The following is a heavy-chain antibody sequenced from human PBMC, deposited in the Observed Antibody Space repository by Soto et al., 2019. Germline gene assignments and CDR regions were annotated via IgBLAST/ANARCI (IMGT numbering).Heavy chain of an antibody. Sequence: PSQTLSLTCAISGDSVSSNSVAWNWIRQSPSRGLEWLRRTYYRSKWYSDYAVSVKSRITINADTSKNQFSLQLNSVTPDDTAVYYCARDSPGYGDYVLFDNWGQGTLVTVSS. CDR2: TYYRSKWYS. CDR1: GDSVSSNSVA. CDR3: ARDSPGYGDYVLFDN. J-gene: IGHJ4*02. V-gene: IGHV6-1*01. D-gene: IGHD4-17*01.